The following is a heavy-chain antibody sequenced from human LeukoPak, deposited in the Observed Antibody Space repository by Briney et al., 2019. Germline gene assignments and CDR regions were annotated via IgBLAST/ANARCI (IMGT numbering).Heavy chain of an antibody. V-gene: IGHV1-69*02. D-gene: IGHD3-10*01. CDR1: GGTFSSYT. Sequence: SVKLSCKASGGTFSSYTISWVRQAPGQGLEWMGTIIPILGIANYAQKFQGRVTITADKSTSTAYMELSSLRSEDTAVYYCARSLLWDAFDIWGQGTMVTVPS. J-gene: IGHJ3*02. CDR3: ARSLLWDAFDI. CDR2: IIPILGIA.